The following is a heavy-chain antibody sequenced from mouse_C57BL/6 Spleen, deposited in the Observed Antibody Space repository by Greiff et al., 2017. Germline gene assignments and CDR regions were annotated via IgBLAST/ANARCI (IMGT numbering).Heavy chain of an antibody. V-gene: IGHV14-3*01. CDR3: ARADYYSGSSYWYFDV. D-gene: IGHD1-1*01. J-gene: IGHJ1*03. CDR2: IDPANGNT. CDR1: GFNIKNTY. Sequence: VQLQQSVAELVRPGASVKLSCTASGFNIKNTYMHWVKQRPEQGLEWIGRIDPANGNTKYAPKFQGKATITADTSSNTAYLQLSSLTSEDTAIYYGARADYYSGSSYWYFDVWGTGTTVTVSS.